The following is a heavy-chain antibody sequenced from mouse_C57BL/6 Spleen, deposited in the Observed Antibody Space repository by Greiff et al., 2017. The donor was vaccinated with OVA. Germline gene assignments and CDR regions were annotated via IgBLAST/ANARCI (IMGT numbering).Heavy chain of an antibody. Sequence: EVQLQQSGPELVKPGASVKISCKASGYTFTDYYMNWVKQSHGKSLEWIGDINPNNGGTSYNQKFKGKATLTVDKSSSTAYMELRSLTSEDSAVYYCARKDYYGSMGFDYWGQGTTLTVSS. CDR3: ARKDYYGSMGFDY. D-gene: IGHD1-1*01. CDR1: GYTFTDYY. CDR2: INPNNGGT. V-gene: IGHV1-26*01. J-gene: IGHJ2*01.